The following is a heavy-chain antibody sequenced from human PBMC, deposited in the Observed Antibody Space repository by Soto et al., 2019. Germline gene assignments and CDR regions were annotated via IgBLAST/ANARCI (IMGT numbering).Heavy chain of an antibody. D-gene: IGHD2-2*02. CDR3: ARAGDDCSTTSCYIIEY. CDR2: INAGNSYT. CDR1: GYTFTNYA. Sequence: SVKVSCMGSGYTFTNYAIHWVRQAPGQRLEWMGWINAGNSYTKYSQKFQDRVTITRDTTANSAYMALSSLISEDTAVYYCARAGDDCSTTSCYIIEYWGQGTLVTVSS. V-gene: IGHV1-3*01. J-gene: IGHJ4*02.